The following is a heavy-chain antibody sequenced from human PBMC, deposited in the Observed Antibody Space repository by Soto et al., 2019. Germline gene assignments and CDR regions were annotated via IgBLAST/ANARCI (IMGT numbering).Heavy chain of an antibody. CDR3: AKVARSDEAFDI. CDR1: GFTFSSYS. Sequence: EVQLVESGGGLVKPGGSLRLSCAASGFTFSSYSMNWVRQAPGKGLEWVSSISSSSRYIYYADSVKGRFTISRDNAKNPLLPQTNSLRAEEKGVYFCAKVARSDEAFDIWGQGTMVTCSS. D-gene: IGHD3-3*01. V-gene: IGHV3-21*01. CDR2: ISSSSRYI. J-gene: IGHJ3*02.